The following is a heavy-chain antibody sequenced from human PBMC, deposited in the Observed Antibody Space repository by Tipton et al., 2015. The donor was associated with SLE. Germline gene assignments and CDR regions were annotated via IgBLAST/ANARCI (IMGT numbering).Heavy chain of an antibody. CDR2: IYYSGST. CDR3: ARRGWSDCSSTSCYTDWYFNL. J-gene: IGHJ2*01. CDR1: GGSISSYY. V-gene: IGHV4-59*08. Sequence: TLSLTCTVSGGSISSYYWSWIRQPPGKVLERIGYIYYSGSTNYNPSLKRRVTISVDTPKNQFSLKLSSVTAADTAVYYCARRGWSDCSSTSCYTDWYFNLWGRGTLVTVSS. D-gene: IGHD2-2*02.